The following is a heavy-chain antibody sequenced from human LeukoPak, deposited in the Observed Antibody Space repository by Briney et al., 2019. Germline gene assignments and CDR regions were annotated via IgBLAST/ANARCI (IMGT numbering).Heavy chain of an antibody. Sequence: PSETLSLTCTVSGGSISSYYRSWIRQPAGKGLEWIGRIYTSGSTTYNPSLKARLTMSVDTSKNQLSLRLGAVTAADTAVYSLARASGDYGNYYYYYMDVWGKGTTVTISS. CDR2: IYTSGST. J-gene: IGHJ6*03. D-gene: IGHD4-17*01. CDR3: ARASGDYGNYYYYYMDV. CDR1: GGSISSYY. V-gene: IGHV4-4*07.